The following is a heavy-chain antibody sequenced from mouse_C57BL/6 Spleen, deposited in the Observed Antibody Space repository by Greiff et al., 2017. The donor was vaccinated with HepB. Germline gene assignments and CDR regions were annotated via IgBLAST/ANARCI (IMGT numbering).Heavy chain of an antibody. CDR3: ARIFYGGRDWYFDV. D-gene: IGHD1-1*01. J-gene: IGHJ1*03. CDR2: IWWDDDK. CDR1: GFSLSTFGMG. Sequence: QVTLKVSGPGILQPSQTLSLTCSFSGFSLSTFGMGVGWIRQPSGKGLEWLAHIWWDDDKYYKPALKSRLTISKDTSKNQVFLKIAKVDTADTATYYWARIFYGGRDWYFDVWGTGTTVTVSS. V-gene: IGHV8-8*01.